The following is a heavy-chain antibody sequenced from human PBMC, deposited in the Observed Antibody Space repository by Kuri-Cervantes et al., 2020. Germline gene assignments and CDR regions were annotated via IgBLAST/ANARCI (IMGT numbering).Heavy chain of an antibody. J-gene: IGHJ4*02. V-gene: IGHV3-15*01. CDR3: TSGSIYY. D-gene: IGHD6-13*01. CDR1: GFTFSSYW. CDR2: IKGKTDGGTT. Sequence: GESLKISCAASGFTFSSYWMSWVRQAPGKGLEWVGRIKGKTDGGTTDYAAPVKGRFTISRDDSKNTLYLQMNSLKTEDTAVYYCTSGSIYYWGQGTLVTVSS.